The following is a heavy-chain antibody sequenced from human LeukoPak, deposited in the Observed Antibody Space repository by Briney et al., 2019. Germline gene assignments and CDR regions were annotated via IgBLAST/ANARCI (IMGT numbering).Heavy chain of an antibody. J-gene: IGHJ3*02. V-gene: IGHV4-4*02. Sequence: PSETLSLTCAVSGGSISSSNWWSWVRQPPGKGLEWIGEIYHSGSTNYNPSLKSRVTISVDKSKNQFSLKLSSMTAADTAVYYCARGGYCSSTSCMGAFDIWGQGTMVTVSS. CDR3: ARGGYCSSTSCMGAFDI. D-gene: IGHD2-2*01. CDR2: IYHSGST. CDR1: GGSISSSNW.